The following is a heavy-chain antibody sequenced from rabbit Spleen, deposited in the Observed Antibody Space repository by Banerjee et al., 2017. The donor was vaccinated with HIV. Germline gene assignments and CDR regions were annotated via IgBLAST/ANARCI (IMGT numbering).Heavy chain of an antibody. V-gene: IGHV1S45*01. CDR1: GFSFSTSYD. J-gene: IGHJ6*01. CDR2: MYTGNGKN. CDR3: ARDTSSSFSSYGMDL. Sequence: QEQLVESGGGLVKPGTSLTLTCTASGFSFSTSYDICWVRQAPGKGLEWIGCMYTGNGKNYYASWAKGRFTISKTSSTAVTLQMTSLTAADTATYFCARDTSSSFSSYGMDLWGQGTLVTVS. D-gene: IGHD1-1*01.